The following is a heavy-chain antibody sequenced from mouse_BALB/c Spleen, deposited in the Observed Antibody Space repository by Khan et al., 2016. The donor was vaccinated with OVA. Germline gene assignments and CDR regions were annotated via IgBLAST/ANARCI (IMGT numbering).Heavy chain of an antibody. CDR1: GFSLTTYG. D-gene: IGHD2-3*01. CDR2: IWGDGST. Sequence: QVQLKQSGPGLVAPSQSLSITCTVSGFSLTTYGVNWIRQPPGKGLEWLGVIWGDGSTNYHSALISRLSISKDNSTSQVFLKLNSLQTDDTATYYCAKWGDGFTYAMDYWGQGTSVTVSS. J-gene: IGHJ4*01. CDR3: AKWGDGFTYAMDY. V-gene: IGHV2-3*01.